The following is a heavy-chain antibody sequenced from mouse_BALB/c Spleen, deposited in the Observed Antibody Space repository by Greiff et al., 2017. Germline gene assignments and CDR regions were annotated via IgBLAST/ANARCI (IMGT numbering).Heavy chain of an antibody. D-gene: IGHD2-1*01. CDR2: ISSGGST. V-gene: IGHV5-6-5*01. Sequence: EVKVEESGGGLVKPGGSLKLSCAASGFTFSSYAMSWVRQTPEKRLEWVASISSGGSTYYPDSVKGRFTISRDNARNILYLQMSSLRSEDTAMYYCARGQGGNYESDYWGQGTTLTVSS. J-gene: IGHJ2*01. CDR1: GFTFSSYA. CDR3: ARGQGGNYESDY.